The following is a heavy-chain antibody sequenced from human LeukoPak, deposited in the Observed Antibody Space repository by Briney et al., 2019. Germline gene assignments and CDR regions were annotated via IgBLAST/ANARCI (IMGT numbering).Heavy chain of an antibody. Sequence: GGCLRLSCAASGFSFNMFIMNWVRQAPGKGLEWVSSISGRGRLIWYADSVKGRSTISRDNANNTLHLHLTGLRGDDTAVYYCVREASHVFDFWGQGTMVTVSS. V-gene: IGHV3-21*01. CDR2: ISGRGRLI. CDR1: GFSFNMFI. CDR3: VREASHVFDF. J-gene: IGHJ3*01.